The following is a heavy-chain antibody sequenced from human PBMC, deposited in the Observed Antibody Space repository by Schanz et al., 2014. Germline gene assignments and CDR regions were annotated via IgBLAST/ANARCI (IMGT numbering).Heavy chain of an antibody. V-gene: IGHV4-4*08. D-gene: IGHD1-1*01. J-gene: IGHJ2*01. CDR1: GGSIRSYF. CDR3: ARDTTWRLDL. Sequence: QVQLQESGPGLLKPSETLSLTCTVSGGSIRSYFWSWIRQPPGKGLEWVGRVFPNGITNYNPSLKSRVTISLDTSKNQFSRPLTSLTAADTAVYYCARDTTWRLDLWGRGTLVTVSS. CDR2: VFPNGIT.